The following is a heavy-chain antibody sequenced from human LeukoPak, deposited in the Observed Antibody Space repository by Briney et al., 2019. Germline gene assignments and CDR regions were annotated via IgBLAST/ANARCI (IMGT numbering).Heavy chain of an antibody. CDR3: ARDPYNGYYGDDYYYYMDV. J-gene: IGHJ6*03. Sequence: SGGSLRLSCATSGFIFSTYNMNWVRQAPGKGPEWVSAISGSGGSTYYADSVKGRFAISRDNSKNTLYLQMNSLRAEDTAVYYCARDPYNGYYGDDYYYYMDVWGKGTTVTISS. D-gene: IGHD4-17*01. V-gene: IGHV3-23*01. CDR1: GFIFSTYN. CDR2: ISGSGGST.